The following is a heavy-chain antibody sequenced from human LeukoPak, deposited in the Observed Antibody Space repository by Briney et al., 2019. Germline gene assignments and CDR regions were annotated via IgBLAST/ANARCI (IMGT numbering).Heavy chain of an antibody. CDR1: GGSISSGSNY. CDR2: VYNSGST. D-gene: IGHD6-13*01. Sequence: PSETLSLTCTVSGGSISSGSNYWGWIRQPAGKGLEWIRRVYNSGSTNYNPSLKSRVTISVDTSKNQFTLKLSYVTAADKAVNYCARQGVYGSSWYYYYMDVWGKGTTVTVSS. V-gene: IGHV4-61*02. CDR3: ARQGVYGSSWYYYYMDV. J-gene: IGHJ6*03.